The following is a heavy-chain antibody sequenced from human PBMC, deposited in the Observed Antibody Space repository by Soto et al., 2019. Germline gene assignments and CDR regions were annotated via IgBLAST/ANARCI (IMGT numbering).Heavy chain of an antibody. CDR2: ISTDGSST. Sequence: EVQLVESGGGLVQPGGSLRLSCAATGFTFSTYWMHWVRQGPGKGLVWVSRISTDGSSTTYADSVKGRFTISSDNAKNTLYLQMNSLRAEDTDVYYCARATGSNHPFDYWGQGSLVTVSS. V-gene: IGHV3-74*01. CDR3: ARATGSNHPFDY. D-gene: IGHD2-2*01. CDR1: GFTFSTYW. J-gene: IGHJ4*02.